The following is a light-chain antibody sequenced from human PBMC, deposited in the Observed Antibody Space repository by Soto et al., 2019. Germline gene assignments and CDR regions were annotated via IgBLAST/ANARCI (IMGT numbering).Light chain of an antibody. CDR1: QSVSSSH. V-gene: IGKV3D-20*02. CDR3: QQRGNWPPLT. J-gene: IGKJ4*01. CDR2: GAS. Sequence: EAVLTQSPGIVSLSPGERAALSCRASQSVSSSHLAWYHQKPGQAPRLLMYGASSRAPGVPDRFSGSGSGTDFTLTINRLEPEDFGVYHCQQRGNWPPLTFGGGTKVEI.